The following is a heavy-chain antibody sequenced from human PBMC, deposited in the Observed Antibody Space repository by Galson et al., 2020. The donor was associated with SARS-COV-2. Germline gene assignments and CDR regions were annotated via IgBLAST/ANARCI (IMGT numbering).Heavy chain of an antibody. CDR2: IVVGSGKT. CDR1: GLTFTSSA. D-gene: IGHD6-6*01. J-gene: IGHJ4*02. Sequence: SAKVSCKTSGLTFTSSAVQWVRQARGQRLEWIGWIVVGSGKTNYAQNFQERVTINRDMSTSTAYMELSSLTYEDTAVYYCAAFVARPVYWGQGTLVTVSS. V-gene: IGHV1-58*01. CDR3: AAFVARPVY.